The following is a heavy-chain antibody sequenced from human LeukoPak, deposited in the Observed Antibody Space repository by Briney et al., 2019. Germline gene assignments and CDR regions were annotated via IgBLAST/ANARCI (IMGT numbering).Heavy chain of an antibody. J-gene: IGHJ4*02. Sequence: GGSLRLSCAASGFTVSSNYMSWVRQAPGKGLEWVSVIYSGGSTNYADSVKGGFTISRDNSKNTLYLQMNSLRAEDTAVYYCARGGIWWPPAPTPFGYWGQGTLVTVSS. CDR3: ARGGIWWPPAPTPFGY. CDR1: GFTVSSNY. D-gene: IGHD5-12*01. CDR2: IYSGGST. V-gene: IGHV3-53*01.